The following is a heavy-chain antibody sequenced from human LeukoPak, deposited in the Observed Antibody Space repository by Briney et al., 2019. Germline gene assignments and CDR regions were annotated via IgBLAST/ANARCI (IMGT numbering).Heavy chain of an antibody. D-gene: IGHD3-16*02. CDR2: TSYDGTAK. J-gene: IGHJ6*02. V-gene: IGHV3-30*03. CDR3: ASAEVIQYGMDV. Sequence: GGSLRLSCAASGFDFSGYGMHWVRQAPGKGLEWVAVTSYDGTAKFYADSVEGRFTVSRDNSKNTLYLQMSTLRAEDTAVYYCASAEVIQYGMDVWGQGTTVTVSS. CDR1: GFDFSGYG.